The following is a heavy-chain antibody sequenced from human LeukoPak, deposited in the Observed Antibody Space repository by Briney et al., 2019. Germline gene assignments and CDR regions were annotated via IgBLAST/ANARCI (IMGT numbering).Heavy chain of an antibody. D-gene: IGHD6-6*01. J-gene: IGHJ5*02. CDR3: ARRREYSSSSGNWFDP. Sequence: GEPLKISCTASGYSFTSYWSGWVRPMPGKGLGWMGIIYAGDADARYSPYFQGQVTSSADKSINTAYLQWSSLKASDTAMYYGARRREYSSSSGNWFDPWGQGTLVTVSS. V-gene: IGHV5-51*01. CDR1: GYSFTSYW. CDR2: IYAGDADA.